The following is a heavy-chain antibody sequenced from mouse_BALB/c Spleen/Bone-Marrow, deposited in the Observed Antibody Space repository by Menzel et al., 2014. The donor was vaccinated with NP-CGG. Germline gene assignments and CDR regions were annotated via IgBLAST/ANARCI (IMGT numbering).Heavy chain of an antibody. J-gene: IGHJ3*01. CDR2: INSNGGST. Sequence: EVKLVESGGGLVQPGGSLKISCAASRFTFSSYGMSWVRQTPDKRLDLVATINSNGGSTYYPDSVKGRFTISRDNAKNTLYLQMSSLKSEDTAMYYCARDNYYDYDGFAYWGQGTLVTVSA. D-gene: IGHD2-4*01. CDR3: ARDNYYDYDGFAY. V-gene: IGHV5-6-3*01. CDR1: RFTFSSYG.